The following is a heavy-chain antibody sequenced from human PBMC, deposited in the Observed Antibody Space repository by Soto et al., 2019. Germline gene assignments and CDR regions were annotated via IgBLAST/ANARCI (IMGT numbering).Heavy chain of an antibody. CDR3: ARDGALGENYYYYGMDV. CDR1: GGTFNNYA. CDR2: IMPIFGRP. D-gene: IGHD3-16*01. V-gene: IGHV1-69*13. Sequence: SVKVSCKASGGTFNNYAFSWVRQAPGQGLEWLGGIMPIFGRPDYAQKFRDRVTITADESTTTAHMELSSLRSEDTAVYYCARDGALGENYYYYGMDVWGQGTTVTVSS. J-gene: IGHJ6*02.